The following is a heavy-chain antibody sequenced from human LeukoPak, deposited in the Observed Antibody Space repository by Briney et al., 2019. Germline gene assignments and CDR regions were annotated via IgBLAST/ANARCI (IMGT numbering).Heavy chain of an antibody. D-gene: IGHD6-13*01. Sequence: GESLKISCKGSGYSFTSYWIGWVRQMPGKGLEWMGIIYPGDSDTRYSPSFQGQVTISADKSISTAYLQWSSLKAPDTAMYYCARSAIAAAGTSWFGPWGQGTLDTVSS. CDR3: ARSAIAAAGTSWFGP. CDR2: IYPGDSDT. CDR1: GYSFTSYW. J-gene: IGHJ5*02. V-gene: IGHV5-51*01.